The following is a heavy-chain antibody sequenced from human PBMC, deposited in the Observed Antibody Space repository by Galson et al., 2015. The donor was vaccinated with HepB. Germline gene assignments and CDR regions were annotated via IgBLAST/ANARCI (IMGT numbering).Heavy chain of an antibody. J-gene: IGHJ4*02. Sequence: SVKVSCKASGYTFTRYGISWVRQAPGQGLEWMGWISAYNGNTNYAQKLQGRVTMTTDTSTSTAYMELRSLRSDDTAVYYCARPQRDRHLGELSSALDYWGQGTLVTVSS. V-gene: IGHV1-18*01. CDR3: ARPQRDRHLGELSSALDY. D-gene: IGHD3-16*02. CDR2: ISAYNGNT. CDR1: GYTFTRYG.